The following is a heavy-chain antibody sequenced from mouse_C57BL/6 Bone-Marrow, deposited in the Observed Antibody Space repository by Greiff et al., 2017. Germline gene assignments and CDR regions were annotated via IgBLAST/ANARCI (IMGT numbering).Heavy chain of an antibody. Sequence: QVQLQQSGPGLVQPSQSLSITCTVSGFSLTSYGVHWVRQSPGKGLEWLGVIWRGGSTDYNAAFMSRLSITKDNSKSQVFFKMNSLQADDTAIYYCAKIYYGNRYAMDYWGQGTSVTVSS. D-gene: IGHD2-1*01. CDR1: GFSLTSYG. CDR2: IWRGGST. CDR3: AKIYYGNRYAMDY. V-gene: IGHV2-5*01. J-gene: IGHJ4*01.